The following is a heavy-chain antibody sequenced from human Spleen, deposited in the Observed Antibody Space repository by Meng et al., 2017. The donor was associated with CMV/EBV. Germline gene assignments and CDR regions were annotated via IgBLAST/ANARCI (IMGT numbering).Heavy chain of an antibody. CDR3: ARAGGGDSLVFDY. CDR1: GDSVSSNSAA. Sequence: SQTLSLTCAISGDSVSSNSAAWNWIRQSPSRGLEWLGRTWYKSKWSHDYAVSVKSRITINPDTSKNQFSLQMNSVTPEDTAVYYCARAGGGDSLVFDYWGQGTLVTVSS. J-gene: IGHJ4*02. V-gene: IGHV6-1*01. D-gene: IGHD2-21*02. CDR2: TWYKSKWSH.